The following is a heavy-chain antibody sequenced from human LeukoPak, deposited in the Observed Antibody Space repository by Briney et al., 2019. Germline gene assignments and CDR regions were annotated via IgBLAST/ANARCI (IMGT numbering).Heavy chain of an antibody. CDR2: IKYDGSGK. Sequence: PGGSLRLSCAASGFSFSGSWMTCVRQAPGKGLEWVANIKYDGSGKYYVDSVKGRFTISRDNAKNTLYLQMNSLRAEDTAVYYCARDPDHGAIDYWGQRTLVTVSS. CDR1: GFSFSGSW. J-gene: IGHJ4*02. V-gene: IGHV3-7*04. CDR3: ARDPDHGAIDY.